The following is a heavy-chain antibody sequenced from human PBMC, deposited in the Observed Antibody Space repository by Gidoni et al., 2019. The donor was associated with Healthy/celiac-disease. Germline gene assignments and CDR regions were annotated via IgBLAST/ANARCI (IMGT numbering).Heavy chain of an antibody. CDR2: FDPEDGET. CDR1: GYTLTELS. Sequence: QVQLVQSGAEVKKPGASVKVSCKVSGYTLTELSMHWVRQAPGKGLEWMGGFDPEDGETIYAQKCQGRVTMTEDTSTDTAYMELSSLRSEDTAVYYCATVGSGAYCGGDCSSRGAFDIWGQGTMVTVSS. CDR3: ATVGSGAYCGGDCSSRGAFDI. D-gene: IGHD2-21*02. J-gene: IGHJ3*02. V-gene: IGHV1-24*01.